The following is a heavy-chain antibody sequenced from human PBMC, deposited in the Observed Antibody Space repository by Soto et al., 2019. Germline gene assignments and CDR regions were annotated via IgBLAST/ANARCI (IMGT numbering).Heavy chain of an antibody. CDR3: ARGPQVGHYDSKSTNIYYNCMDV. Sequence: QVQLVESGGGVVQPGRSLRLSCAASGFTFSSYGMHWVRQATGKGLEWVAVIWYDGTNKYYADYVQGRLTISRDNSKNTLYLHMFSLSADETDLYYCARGPQVGHYDSKSTNIYYNCMDVWGQGTTVIVSS. V-gene: IGHV3-33*01. J-gene: IGHJ6*02. CDR1: GFTFSSYG. D-gene: IGHD3-22*01. CDR2: IWYDGTNK.